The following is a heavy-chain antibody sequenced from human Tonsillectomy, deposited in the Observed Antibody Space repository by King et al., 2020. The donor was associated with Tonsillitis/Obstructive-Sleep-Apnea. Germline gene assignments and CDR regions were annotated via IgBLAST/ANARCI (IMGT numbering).Heavy chain of an antibody. J-gene: IGHJ3*01. CDR3: ARAPSGYTYGSDTFDL. V-gene: IGHV3-53*04. Sequence: VQLVESGRGLVQPGGSLRLSCTASGLTVSGNYMSWVRQAPGKGLEWVSVIYSGGDTYYADSVKGRFTISRHNSKNTLYLQMNSLRAEDTAVYYCARAPSGYTYGSDTFDLWGLGTMVTVSS. D-gene: IGHD5-18*01. CDR2: IYSGGDT. CDR1: GLTVSGNY.